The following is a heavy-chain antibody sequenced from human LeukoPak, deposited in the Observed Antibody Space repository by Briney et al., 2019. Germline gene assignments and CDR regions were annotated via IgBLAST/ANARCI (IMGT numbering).Heavy chain of an antibody. CDR2: IYSGGRT. Sequence: GGSLRLSSAASGFTSSSFAMSWVRQAPGKGLEWVSVIYSGGRTYYADSVKGRFTISRDTSKTTLYLQMNSLRAEETAVYYCARAGPSSSWHQFDYWGRGTLVTVSS. CDR3: ARAGPSSSWHQFDY. CDR1: GFTSSSFA. J-gene: IGHJ4*02. D-gene: IGHD6-13*01. V-gene: IGHV3-66*01.